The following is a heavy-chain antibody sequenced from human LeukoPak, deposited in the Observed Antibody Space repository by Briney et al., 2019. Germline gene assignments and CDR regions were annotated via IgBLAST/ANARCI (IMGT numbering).Heavy chain of an antibody. Sequence: GGSLRLSCAASRFTFSSYARNWVRQAPGKGLEWVSGISDSGRSTYYADSVKGRFTISRDNSKNTLYLQMISLRAEDTAVYYCAMGWYFDYWGQGTLVTVSS. J-gene: IGHJ4*02. V-gene: IGHV3-23*01. CDR3: AMGWYFDY. CDR2: ISDSGRST. CDR1: RFTFSSYA.